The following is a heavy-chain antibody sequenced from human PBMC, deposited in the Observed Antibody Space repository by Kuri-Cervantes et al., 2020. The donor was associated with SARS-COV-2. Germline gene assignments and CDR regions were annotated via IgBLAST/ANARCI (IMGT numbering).Heavy chain of an antibody. CDR3: AREMATITAQGYFDY. Sequence: AVKVSCKASGGTFSSYAISWVRQAPGQGLEWMGRIIPILGIANYAQKFQGRVTITADKSTSTAYMELSSLRSEDTAVYYCAREMATITAQGYFDYWGQGTLVTVSS. V-gene: IGHV1-69*04. D-gene: IGHD5-24*01. CDR2: IIPILGIA. CDR1: GGTFSSYA. J-gene: IGHJ4*02.